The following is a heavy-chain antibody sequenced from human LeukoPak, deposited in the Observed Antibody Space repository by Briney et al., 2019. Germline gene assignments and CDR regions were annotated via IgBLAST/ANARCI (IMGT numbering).Heavy chain of an antibody. V-gene: IGHV4-59*01. J-gene: IGHJ4*02. CDR2: IYYSGST. Sequence: KPSETLSLTCTVSGDSISSYYWNWVRQPPGKGLEWIGYIYYSGSTNCNPSLKSRVTISIDTSKNQFSLKLRSVTAADTAVYYCAREVPIVRGLRWDYWGQGTLVTVSS. D-gene: IGHD3-10*01. CDR1: GDSISSYY. CDR3: AREVPIVRGLRWDY.